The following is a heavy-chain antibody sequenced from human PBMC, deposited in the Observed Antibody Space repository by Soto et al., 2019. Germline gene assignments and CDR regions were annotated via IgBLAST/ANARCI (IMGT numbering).Heavy chain of an antibody. CDR2: ISGSGGST. Sequence: EVQLLESGGGLVQPGGSLRLSCAASGFTFSSFALSWVRQAPGKGLEWVSGISGSGGSTNYADSVKGRFTISRDNSKNTLYLQMNSLRADDTAVYYCARNSFMGDWGQGTLVTVSS. V-gene: IGHV3-23*01. J-gene: IGHJ4*02. CDR1: GFTFSSFA. CDR3: ARNSFMGD. D-gene: IGHD1-26*01.